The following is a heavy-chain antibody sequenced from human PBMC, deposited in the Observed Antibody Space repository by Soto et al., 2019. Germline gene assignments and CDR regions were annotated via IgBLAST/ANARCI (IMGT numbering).Heavy chain of an antibody. CDR3: ARPGGYCSGGSCYSSGGSYYGMDV. J-gene: IGHJ6*02. D-gene: IGHD2-15*01. Sequence: GESLKISCQGSGYSFTSYWISWVRQMPGKGLEWMGRIDPSDSYTNYSPSFQGHVTISADKSISTAYLQWSSLKASDTAMYYCARPGGYCSGGSCYSSGGSYYGMDVWGQGTTVTVSS. CDR2: IDPSDSYT. V-gene: IGHV5-10-1*01. CDR1: GYSFTSYW.